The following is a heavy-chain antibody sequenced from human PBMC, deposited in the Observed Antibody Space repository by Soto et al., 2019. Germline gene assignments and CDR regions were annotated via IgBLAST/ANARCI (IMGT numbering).Heavy chain of an antibody. CDR2: IYTSGST. D-gene: IGHD6-19*01. J-gene: IGHJ6*02. Sequence: SETLSLTCTVSGGSISSYYWSWIRQPAGKGLEWIGRIYTSGSTNYNPSLKSRVTMSVDTSKNQFSLKLSSVTAADTAVYYCARDKRKKQWLDGYYYYGMDVWGQGTTVTVSS. V-gene: IGHV4-4*07. CDR3: ARDKRKKQWLDGYYYYGMDV. CDR1: GGSISSYY.